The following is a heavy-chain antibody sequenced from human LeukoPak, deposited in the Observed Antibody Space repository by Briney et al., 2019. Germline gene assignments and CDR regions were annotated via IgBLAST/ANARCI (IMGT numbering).Heavy chain of an antibody. J-gene: IGHJ1*01. Sequence: GGSLRLSCAASGFTFSSYGMHWVRQAPGKGLEWVAVISYDGSNKYYADSVKGRFTISRDNSKNTLYLQMNSLRAEDTAVYYCAKGSYSSSWQNNEYFQHWGQGTLVTVSS. CDR3: AKGSYSSSWQNNEYFQH. CDR1: GFTFSSYG. V-gene: IGHV3-30*18. CDR2: ISYDGSNK. D-gene: IGHD6-13*01.